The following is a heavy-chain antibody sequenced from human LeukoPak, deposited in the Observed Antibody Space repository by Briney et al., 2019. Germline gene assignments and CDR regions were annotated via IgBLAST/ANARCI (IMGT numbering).Heavy chain of an antibody. CDR3: ARGDYYGSPKVVAA. Sequence: GASVKVSCKVSGYSLTALSMHWVRQAPGKGLEWMGGFDPEDGETIYAQKFQGRVTMTEDTSTDTAYMELSSLRSEDTAVYYCARGDYYGSPKVVAAWGQGTLVTVSS. CDR2: FDPEDGET. V-gene: IGHV1-24*01. D-gene: IGHD3-10*01. CDR1: GYSLTALS. J-gene: IGHJ5*02.